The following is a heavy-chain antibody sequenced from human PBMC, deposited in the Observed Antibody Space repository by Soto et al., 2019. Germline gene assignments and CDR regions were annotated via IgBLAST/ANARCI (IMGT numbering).Heavy chain of an antibody. D-gene: IGHD3-10*01. CDR1: GGSISSYY. J-gene: IGHJ4*02. CDR2: IYYSGST. CDR3: ARGYGSGSEFDY. V-gene: IGHV4-59*01. Sequence: PETLSLTCTVSGGSISSYYWSWIRQPPGKGLEWIGYIYYSGSTNYNPSLKSRVTISVDTSKNQFSLKLSSVTAADTAVYYCARGYGSGSEFDYWGQGTPVTVSS.